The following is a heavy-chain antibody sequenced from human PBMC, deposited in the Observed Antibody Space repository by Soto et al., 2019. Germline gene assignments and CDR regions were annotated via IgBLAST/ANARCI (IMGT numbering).Heavy chain of an antibody. D-gene: IGHD6-13*01. J-gene: IGHJ4*02. CDR3: ARQIGRGSWSLDH. V-gene: IGHV4-39*01. CDR1: GGSISSSDYW. Sequence: QLQLQESGPGLVKPAETLSLTCSVSGGSISSSDYWWGWIRQPPGKGLEWVGSIFYTGSTYYNPSLKRRVEISVHTSKNQFSLRLSSVTAADTAVYYCARQIGRGSWSLDHWGQGTLVTVSS. CDR2: IFYTGST.